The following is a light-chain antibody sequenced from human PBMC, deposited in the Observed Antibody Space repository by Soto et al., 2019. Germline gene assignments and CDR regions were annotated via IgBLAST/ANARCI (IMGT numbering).Light chain of an antibody. CDR1: QSVSSY. V-gene: IGKV3-20*01. CDR3: QHYDSLPIT. J-gene: IGKJ5*01. Sequence: EIVMTQSPATLSLFPWEIATLSCRASQSVSSYLAWYQQKPGQPPRLLIYGASSRATGIPDRFSGSGSGTDFTLTISRLEPEDFAVFYCQHYDSLPITFGQGTRLEIK. CDR2: GAS.